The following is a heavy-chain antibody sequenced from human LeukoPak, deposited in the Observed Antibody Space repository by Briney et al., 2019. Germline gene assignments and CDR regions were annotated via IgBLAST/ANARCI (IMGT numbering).Heavy chain of an antibody. V-gene: IGHV1-69*13. J-gene: IGHJ5*02. CDR3: ARDLTGDFIGSGDWFDP. Sequence: GASVKVSCKASGGTFSSYAISWVRQAPGQGLEWMGGIIPIFGTANYAQKFQGRVTITADESTSTAYMELSSLRSEDTAVYYCARDLTGDFIGSGDWFDPWGQGTLVTVSS. D-gene: IGHD7-27*01. CDR2: IIPIFGTA. CDR1: GGTFSSYA.